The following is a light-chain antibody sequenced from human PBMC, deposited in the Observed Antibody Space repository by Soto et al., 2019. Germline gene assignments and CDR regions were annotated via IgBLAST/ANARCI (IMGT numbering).Light chain of an antibody. CDR1: QSVSSSY. J-gene: IGKJ4*01. Sequence: EIVLTQSPGTRSFSPWERATLSCRASQSVSSSYLAWYQQKPGQAPRLLLYGASSRATGIPDRFSGSGSGTDFTLTISRLEPEDLALYYCQQYGSSPTFGGGTKVDNK. CDR3: QQYGSSPT. V-gene: IGKV3-20*01. CDR2: GAS.